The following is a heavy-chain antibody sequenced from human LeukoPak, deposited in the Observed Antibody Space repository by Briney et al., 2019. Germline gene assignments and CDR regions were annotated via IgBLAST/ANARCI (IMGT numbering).Heavy chain of an antibody. Sequence: ASVKVSCTVSGSTLTTISIDWVRQAPGKGLEWMGSLSPRDGETSHAQKFKGRFNMTADTATDIAYMEMSSLESGDTAVYYCATGAMVYDFGGQGTLVTVSS. V-gene: IGHV1-24*01. J-gene: IGHJ4*02. CDR2: LSPRDGET. D-gene: IGHD3-10*01. CDR1: GSTLTTIS. CDR3: ATGAMVYDF.